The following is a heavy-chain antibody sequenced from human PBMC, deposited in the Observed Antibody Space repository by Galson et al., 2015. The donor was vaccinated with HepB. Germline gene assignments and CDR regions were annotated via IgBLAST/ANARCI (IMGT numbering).Heavy chain of an antibody. Sequence: SLRLSCAASGLSVSGNYMTWVRQAPGKGLEWVSVMYGGGATYYADSVRDRFTISRDDSKNTVYLQMDSLRADDTAVYYCIRLGDFSGYSSRWGQGTLVTVSS. V-gene: IGHV3-53*01. J-gene: IGHJ4*02. CDR3: IRLGDFSGYSSR. CDR2: MYGGGAT. D-gene: IGHD5-12*01. CDR1: GLSVSGNY.